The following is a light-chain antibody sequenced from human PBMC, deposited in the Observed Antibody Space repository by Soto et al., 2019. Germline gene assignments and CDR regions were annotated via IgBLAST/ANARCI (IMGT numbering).Light chain of an antibody. J-gene: IGKJ4*01. CDR2: DTS. CDR3: QHYVNWPLT. Sequence: EIVLTQSPGTLSLSPGEGATLSCRASQGIGDTLAWYQQKPGQTPRLLIYDTSIRATGVPARFSGSRSGAEFTLTISSLQSEDFAVYYCQHYVNWPLTFGGGTKVESK. CDR1: QGIGDT. V-gene: IGKV3-15*01.